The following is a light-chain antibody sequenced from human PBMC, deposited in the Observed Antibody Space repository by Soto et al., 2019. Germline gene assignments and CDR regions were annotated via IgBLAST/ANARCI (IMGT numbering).Light chain of an antibody. V-gene: IGLV2-8*01. J-gene: IGLJ1*01. CDR3: NSYVGSNNYV. CDR1: SSDVGRYNY. CDR2: EVT. Sequence: QSVLTQPPSASGSPGQSVTVSCIGTSSDVGRYNYVSWYQHHPGKAPKLIIYEVTKRPSGVPDRFSGSKSGNTASLTVSGLQADDEADYYCNSYVGSNNYVFGNGTKVTVL.